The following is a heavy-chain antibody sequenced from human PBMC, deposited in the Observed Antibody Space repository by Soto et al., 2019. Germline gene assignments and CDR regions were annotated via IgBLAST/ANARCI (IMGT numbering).Heavy chain of an antibody. V-gene: IGHV1-18*01. CDR3: ASISEDYYYYMDV. CDR1: GYTFTSYG. J-gene: IGHJ6*03. Sequence: ASVKVSCKASGYTFTSYGISWVRQAPGQGLEWMGWISAYNGNTNYAQKLQGRVTMTTDTSTSTAYMELRSLRSDDTAVHYCASISEDYYYYMDVWGKGTTVTVSS. CDR2: ISAYNGNT.